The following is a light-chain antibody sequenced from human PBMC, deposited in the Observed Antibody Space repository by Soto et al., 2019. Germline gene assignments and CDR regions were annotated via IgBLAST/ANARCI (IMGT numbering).Light chain of an antibody. V-gene: IGKV3-20*01. CDR3: QQYGSSQLT. Sequence: IVLTQSPVTLSLSPGEGATLSCRASQSVTGTNLAWYQQRAGQAPRLLIYDAVRRATGIPDRFSGSGSGTDFTLTISRLEPEDFAVYYCQQYGSSQLTFGGGTKVEIK. J-gene: IGKJ4*01. CDR2: DAV. CDR1: QSVTGTN.